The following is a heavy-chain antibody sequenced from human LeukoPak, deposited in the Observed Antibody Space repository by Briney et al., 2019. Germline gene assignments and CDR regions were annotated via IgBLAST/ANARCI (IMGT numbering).Heavy chain of an antibody. D-gene: IGHD6-19*01. CDR1: GFTFSSYA. CDR3: AKELSGGWPFDY. V-gene: IGHV3-23*01. J-gene: IGHJ4*02. CDR2: LSGIGDNT. Sequence: PGGSLRLSCAASGFTFSSYAMSWVRQAPGKGLEWVSGLSGIGDNTIYADSVKGRFTISRDNSKNTMFLQMNSLGAEDTAVYYCAKELSGGWPFDYWGQGALVTVSS.